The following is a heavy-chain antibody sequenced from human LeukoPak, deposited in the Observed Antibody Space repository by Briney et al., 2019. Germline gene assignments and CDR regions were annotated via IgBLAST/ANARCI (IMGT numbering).Heavy chain of an antibody. J-gene: IGHJ4*02. Sequence: ASVKVSCKASGYTFTSYGISWVRQAPGQGLEWMGWISAYNGNTNYAQKLQGRVTMTTDTSTSTAYMELRSLRSDDTAVYYCARDFLPTRYSSGWYFDYWGQGTLVTVSS. CDR3: ARDFLPTRYSSGWYFDY. CDR1: GYTFTSYG. D-gene: IGHD6-19*01. V-gene: IGHV1-18*01. CDR2: ISAYNGNT.